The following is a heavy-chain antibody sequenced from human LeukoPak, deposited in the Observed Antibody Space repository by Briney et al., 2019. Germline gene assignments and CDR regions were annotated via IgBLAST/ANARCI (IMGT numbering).Heavy chain of an antibody. CDR1: GFNFDRYT. CDR2: AGWAGGTT. CDR3: AKELDTMFFDY. D-gene: IGHD3-10*02. Sequence: GGSLRLSCATSGFNFDRYTIHWVRQAPGKGLEWVSLAGWAGGTTFYSDSVRGRFTIPRDSGRKSVYLQMNSLTTDDTAFYFCAKELDTMFFDYWGQGALVTVSS. J-gene: IGHJ4*02. V-gene: IGHV3-43*01.